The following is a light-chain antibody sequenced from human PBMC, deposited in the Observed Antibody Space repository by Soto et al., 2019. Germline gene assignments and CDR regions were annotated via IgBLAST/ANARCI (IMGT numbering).Light chain of an antibody. J-gene: IGLJ1*01. V-gene: IGLV2-11*01. Sequence: SALTQPRSVSGSPGQSVTISCTGTSSDVGGYNYVSWYQQHPVKAPKVMIYLVSKRPSGVPDRFSGSKSGNTASLTISGLQAEDEADYYYCSYACNHIYGFGAGTKGTV. CDR2: LVS. CDR3: CSYACNHIYG. CDR1: SSDVGGYNY.